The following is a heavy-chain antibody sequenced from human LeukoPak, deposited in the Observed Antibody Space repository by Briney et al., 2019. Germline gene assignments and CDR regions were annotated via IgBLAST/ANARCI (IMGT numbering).Heavy chain of an antibody. V-gene: IGHV3-15*01. D-gene: IGHD5-18*01. Sequence: GGSLRLSCAASGFTFSNAWMSWVRQAPGQGLEWVGRIKSKTDGGTTDYAAPVTGRFTISRDDSKNTLYVQMNGLRTEATAVYYCTTGARSHGYLFDRWGQGTLVTVSS. CDR3: TTGARSHGYLFDR. CDR2: IKSKTDGGTT. J-gene: IGHJ4*02. CDR1: GFTFSNAW.